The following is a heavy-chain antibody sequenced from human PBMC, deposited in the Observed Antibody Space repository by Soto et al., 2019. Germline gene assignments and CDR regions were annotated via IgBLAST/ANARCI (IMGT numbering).Heavy chain of an antibody. D-gene: IGHD6-19*01. CDR2: IYSGGST. CDR1: GVTVSSNY. J-gene: IGHJ6*03. V-gene: IGHV3-66*01. CDR3: AGAAVAGTNYYYYMDV. Sequence: GGSLRLSCAASGVTVSSNYMSWVRQAPGKGLEWVSVIYSGGSTYYADSVKGRFTISRDNSKNTLYLQMNSLRAEDTAVYYCAGAAVAGTNYYYYMDVWGKGTTVTVSS.